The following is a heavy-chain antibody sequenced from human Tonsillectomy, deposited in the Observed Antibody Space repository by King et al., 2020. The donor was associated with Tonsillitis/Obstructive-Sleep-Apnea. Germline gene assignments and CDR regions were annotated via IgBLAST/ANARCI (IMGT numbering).Heavy chain of an antibody. CDR1: GFTFRTYA. Sequence: VQLVESGGGVVQPGRSLRLSCAASGFTFRTYALHWVRQAPGKGLEWVAVISSDGRNKGYADSVKGRFTVSRDNSKNTLYLQMNSVRDEDTAVYYCATSPGTGTVTVSDYWGQGTLVTVSS. V-gene: IGHV3-30*04. CDR3: ATSPGTGTVTVSDY. J-gene: IGHJ4*02. D-gene: IGHD2-21*02. CDR2: ISSDGRNK.